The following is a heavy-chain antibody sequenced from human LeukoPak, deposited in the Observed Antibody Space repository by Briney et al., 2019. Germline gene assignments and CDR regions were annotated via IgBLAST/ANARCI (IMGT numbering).Heavy chain of an antibody. CDR1: GGSFSGYY. V-gene: IGHV4-34*01. CDR2: INHSGST. J-gene: IGHJ6*02. CDR3: ARIPHGSYYYYYGMDV. D-gene: IGHD2-15*01. Sequence: SETLSLTCAVYGGSFSGYYWSWIRQPPGKGLEWIGEINHSGSTNYNPSLKSRVTISVDTSKNQFSLKLSSVTAADTAVYYCARIPHGSYYYYYGMDVWGQGTTVTVSS.